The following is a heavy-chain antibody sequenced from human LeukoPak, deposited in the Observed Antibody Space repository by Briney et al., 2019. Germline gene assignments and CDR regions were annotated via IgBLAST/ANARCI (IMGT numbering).Heavy chain of an antibody. D-gene: IGHD3-16*01. V-gene: IGHV3-21*01. CDR2: ITGDCKYI. CDR3: AREGNDYYYDQ. Sequence: GGSLTVSCAASGFIFKTYTMTWVRQAPGKGVECISSITGDCKYITYADSVKCRFTISRDNAKNSLYLQVASLRGDDTATYYCAREGNDYYYDQWGQGTLVTVSP. CDR1: GFIFKTYT. J-gene: IGHJ4*02.